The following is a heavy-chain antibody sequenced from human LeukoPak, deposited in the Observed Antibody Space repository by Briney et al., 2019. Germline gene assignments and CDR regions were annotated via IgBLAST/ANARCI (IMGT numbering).Heavy chain of an antibody. CDR2: IKQDGSEK. V-gene: IGHV3-7*01. CDR3: ARGSYYYDSSGYYSDY. J-gene: IGHJ4*02. D-gene: IGHD3-22*01. CDR1: GFTFSRYW. Sequence: GGSLRLSCAASGFTFSRYWMSWVRQAPGKGLEWVANIKQDGSEKYYVDSVKGRFTISRDNAKNSLYLQMNSLRAEDTAVYYCARGSYYYDSSGYYSDYWGQGTMVTVSS.